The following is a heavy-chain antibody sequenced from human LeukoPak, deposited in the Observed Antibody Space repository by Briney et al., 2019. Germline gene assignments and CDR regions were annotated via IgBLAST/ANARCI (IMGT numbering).Heavy chain of an antibody. CDR2: IYHSGST. V-gene: IGHV4-4*02. Sequence: GSLRLSCAASGFTFSRYWMSWVRQPPGKGLEWIGEIYHSGSTNYNPSLKSRVTISVDKSKNQFSLKLSSVTAADTAVYYCARRFTVYAPEWFDPWGQGTLVTVSS. CDR3: ARRFTVYAPEWFDP. J-gene: IGHJ5*02. CDR1: GFTFSRYW. D-gene: IGHD2-8*01.